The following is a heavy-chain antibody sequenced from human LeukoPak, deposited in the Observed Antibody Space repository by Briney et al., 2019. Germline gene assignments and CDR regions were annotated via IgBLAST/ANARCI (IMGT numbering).Heavy chain of an antibody. Sequence: SETLSLTCTVSGASISSYYWSWIRQPPGKGLEWIGNIYYSGSTYYNPSLKSRVTMSVDTSKNQFSLKLNSVTAADTAVYYCARSPALYGSGSYLGLNWFDPWGQGTLVTVSS. CDR2: IYYSGST. CDR1: GASISSYY. J-gene: IGHJ5*02. D-gene: IGHD3-10*01. CDR3: ARSPALYGSGSYLGLNWFDP. V-gene: IGHV4-59*04.